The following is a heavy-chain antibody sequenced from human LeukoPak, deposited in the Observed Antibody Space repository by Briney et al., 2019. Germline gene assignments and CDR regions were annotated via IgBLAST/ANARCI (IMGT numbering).Heavy chain of an antibody. V-gene: IGHV3-11*01. Sequence: GGSLRLFCAASGFTFSDYYMSWIRQAPGKGLEWVSYISSSGSTIYYADSVKGRFTISRDNAKNSLYLQMNSLRAEDTAVYYCARDFAAAGTAADYWGQGTLVTVSS. CDR1: GFTFSDYY. J-gene: IGHJ4*02. D-gene: IGHD6-13*01. CDR3: ARDFAAAGTAADY. CDR2: ISSSGSTI.